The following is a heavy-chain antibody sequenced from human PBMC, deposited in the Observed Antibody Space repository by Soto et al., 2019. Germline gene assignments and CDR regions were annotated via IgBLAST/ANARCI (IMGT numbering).Heavy chain of an antibody. V-gene: IGHV1-18*01. Sequence: VASVKVSCKASGYTFTSYGISWVRQAPGQGLEWMGWISAYNGNTNYAQKLQGRVTMTTDTSTSTAYTELRSLRSDDTAVYYCARSGKGPGYDFWSGYYTCFDPWGQGTLVTVSS. CDR3: ARSGKGPGYDFWSGYYTCFDP. CDR1: GYTFTSYG. J-gene: IGHJ5*02. CDR2: ISAYNGNT. D-gene: IGHD3-3*01.